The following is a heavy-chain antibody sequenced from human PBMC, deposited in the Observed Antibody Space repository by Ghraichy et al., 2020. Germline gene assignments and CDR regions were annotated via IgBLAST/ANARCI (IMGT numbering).Heavy chain of an antibody. J-gene: IGHJ4*02. CDR3: ARDATPDRPLGTVYFDS. Sequence: GGSLRLSCVGSGFTLSSYEMNWVRQAPGKGLEWLSYMSSGGESIYYADSVKGRFTISRDNAKNSLYLQMNSLRAEDTAVYYCARDATPDRPLGTVYFDSWGQGILVTVSS. D-gene: IGHD7-27*01. CDR2: MSSGGESI. V-gene: IGHV3-48*03. CDR1: GFTLSSYE.